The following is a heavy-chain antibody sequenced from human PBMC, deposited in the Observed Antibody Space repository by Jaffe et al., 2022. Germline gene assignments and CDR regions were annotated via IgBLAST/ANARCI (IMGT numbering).Heavy chain of an antibody. J-gene: IGHJ6*03. D-gene: IGHD1-1*01. CDR1: GYTFTSYA. V-gene: IGHV1-3*01. CDR3: ARELLGPEVHYYYMDV. Sequence: QVQLVQSGAEVKKPGASVKVSCKASGYTFTSYAMHWVRQAPGQRLEWMGWINAGNGNTKYSQKFQGRVTITRDTSASTAYMELSSLRSEDTAVYYCARELLGPEVHYYYMDVWGKGTTVTVSS. CDR2: INAGNGNT.